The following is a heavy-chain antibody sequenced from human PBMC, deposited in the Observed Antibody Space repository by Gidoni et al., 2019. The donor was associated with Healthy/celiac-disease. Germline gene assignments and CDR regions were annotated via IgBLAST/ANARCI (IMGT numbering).Heavy chain of an antibody. J-gene: IGHJ3*02. CDR3: AKEHPAYCGGDCPDAFDI. CDR1: GFTFSSYG. V-gene: IGHV3-30*18. D-gene: IGHD2-21*02. Sequence: QVQLVESGGGVVQPGRSLRLSCAAPGFTFSSYGMHWVRQAPGTGLEWVAVISYDGSNKYYADSVKGRFTISRDNSKNTLYLQMNSLRAEDTAVYYCAKEHPAYCGGDCPDAFDIWGQGTMVTVSS. CDR2: ISYDGSNK.